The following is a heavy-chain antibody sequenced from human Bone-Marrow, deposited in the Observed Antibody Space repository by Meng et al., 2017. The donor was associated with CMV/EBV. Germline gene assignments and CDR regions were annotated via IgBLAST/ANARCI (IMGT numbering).Heavy chain of an antibody. V-gene: IGHV3-23*01. CDR2: ISGSGGST. Sequence: GGPLRLSCAASGFTFSSYAMSWVRQAPGKGLEWVSAISGSGGSTYYADSVKGRFTVSRDNAKNSLYLQMNSLRAEDTAVYYCARELLGMDVWGQGTTVTVSS. CDR1: GFTFSSYA. CDR3: ARELLGMDV. J-gene: IGHJ6*02.